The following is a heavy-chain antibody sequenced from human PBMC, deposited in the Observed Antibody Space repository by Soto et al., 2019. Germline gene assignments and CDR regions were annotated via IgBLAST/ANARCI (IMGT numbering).Heavy chain of an antibody. CDR2: INHSGST. CDR1: GGSFSGYY. J-gene: IGHJ5*02. D-gene: IGHD3-3*01. CDR3: ARGESRRITIFGVVIQPANWFDP. V-gene: IGHV4-34*01. Sequence: PSETLSLTCAVYGGSFSGYYWSWIRQPPGKGLEWIGEINHSGSTNYNPSLKSRVTISVDTSKDQFSLKLSSVTAADTAVYYCARGESRRITIFGVVIQPANWFDPWGQGTLVTVSS.